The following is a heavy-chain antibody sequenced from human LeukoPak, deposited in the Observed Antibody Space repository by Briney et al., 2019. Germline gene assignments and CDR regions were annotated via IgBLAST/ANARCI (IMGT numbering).Heavy chain of an antibody. CDR2: IIPIFGTA. Sequence: SVKVSCKASGGTFSSYAISWVRQAPGQGLEWMGGIIPIFGTANYAQKFQGRVTITADESTSTAYMELSSLRSEDTAVYYCARDRLNYGDYGLHWFDPWGQGTLVTVSS. CDR1: GGTFSSYA. V-gene: IGHV1-69*13. D-gene: IGHD4-17*01. J-gene: IGHJ5*02. CDR3: ARDRLNYGDYGLHWFDP.